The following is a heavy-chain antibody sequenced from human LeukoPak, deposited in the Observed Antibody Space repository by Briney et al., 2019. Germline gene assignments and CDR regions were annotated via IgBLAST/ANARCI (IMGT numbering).Heavy chain of an antibody. CDR3: ARGKVRGVFDP. CDR2: IYYSGST. J-gene: IGHJ5*02. Sequence: PSQTLSLTCTVTGGSISSGDYYWSWIRQPPGKGLEWIGYIYYSGSTYYNPSLKSRVTISVDTSKNQFSLKLSSVTAADTAVYYCARGKVRGVFDPWGQGTLVTVSS. CDR1: GGSISSGDYY. D-gene: IGHD3-10*01. V-gene: IGHV4-30-4*01.